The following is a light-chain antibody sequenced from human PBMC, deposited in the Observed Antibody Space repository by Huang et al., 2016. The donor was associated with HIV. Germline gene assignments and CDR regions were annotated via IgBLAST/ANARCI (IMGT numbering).Light chain of an antibody. CDR1: QSVLYSSNNKNY. V-gene: IGKV4-1*01. CDR3: QQHYSSPQT. CDR2: WAS. J-gene: IGKJ2*01. Sequence: IVMTQSPDSLAVSLGERATINCKSSQSVLYSSNNKNYLSWYQKKPGQPPKLLIYWASTLGSGVPARFSGSGSGTDFTLTISSLQAEDVAVYYCQQHYSSPQTFGQGTKLEIK.